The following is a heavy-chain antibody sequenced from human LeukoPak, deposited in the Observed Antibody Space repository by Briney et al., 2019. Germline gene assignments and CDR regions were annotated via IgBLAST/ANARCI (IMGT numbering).Heavy chain of an antibody. Sequence: PGGSLRLSCAASGFTLSTYTMSWVRQAPGKGLEWVSAISGSGGSTYYADSVKGRFTISRDNSKNTLYLQMNSLRAEDTAVYYCAKESYGSGSYYKSGWFDPWGQGTLVTVSS. D-gene: IGHD3-10*01. CDR1: GFTLSTYT. CDR2: ISGSGGST. J-gene: IGHJ5*02. V-gene: IGHV3-23*01. CDR3: AKESYGSGSYYKSGWFDP.